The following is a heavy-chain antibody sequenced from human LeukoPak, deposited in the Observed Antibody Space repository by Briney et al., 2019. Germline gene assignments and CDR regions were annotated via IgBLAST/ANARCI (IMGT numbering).Heavy chain of an antibody. J-gene: IGHJ4*02. CDR3: ASLYSSWDFDY. V-gene: IGHV4-38-2*02. CDR2: IYYSGST. Sequence: SETLSLTCNVSGYSISSGYYWGWNRQPPGKGLEWIGSIYYSGSTYYNPSLKSRVTISVDTSKSQFSLKLSSVTAADTAVYYCASLYSSWDFDYWGQGTLVTVSS. D-gene: IGHD6-13*01. CDR1: GYSISSGYY.